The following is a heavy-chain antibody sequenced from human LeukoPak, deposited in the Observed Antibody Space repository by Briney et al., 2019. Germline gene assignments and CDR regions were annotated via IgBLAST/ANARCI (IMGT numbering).Heavy chain of an antibody. Sequence: GGSLRLSCAASGFTFSSYWMHWVRQAPGKGLEWVAFIRYDGSNKYYADSVKGRFTISRDNSKNTLYLQMNSLRAEDTAVYYCARCHSYYYYYMDVWGKGTTVTVSS. CDR3: ARCHSYYYYYMDV. J-gene: IGHJ6*03. CDR2: IRYDGSNK. D-gene: IGHD2-2*01. CDR1: GFTFSSYW. V-gene: IGHV3-30*02.